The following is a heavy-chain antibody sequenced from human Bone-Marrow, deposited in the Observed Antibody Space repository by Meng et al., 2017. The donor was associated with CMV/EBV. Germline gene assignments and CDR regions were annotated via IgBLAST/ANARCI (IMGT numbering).Heavy chain of an antibody. CDR2: INPNSGGT. D-gene: IGHD2-8*01. CDR1: GYTFTGYY. Sequence: ASVKVSCKASGYTFTGYYMHWVRQAPGQGLEWMGWINPNSGGTNYAQKFQGRVTMTRDTSISTAYMELSRLRSDDTAVYYCARSDRNYCTNGVCYTDWGQGTRVTVSS. CDR3: ARSDRNYCTNGVCYTD. J-gene: IGHJ4*02. V-gene: IGHV1-2*02.